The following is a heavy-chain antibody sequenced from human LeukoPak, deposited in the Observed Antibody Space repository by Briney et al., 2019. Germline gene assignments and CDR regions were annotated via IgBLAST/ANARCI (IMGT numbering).Heavy chain of an antibody. CDR2: ITPSSGGT. D-gene: IGHD4-11*01. J-gene: IGHJ6*03. V-gene: IGHV1-2*02. CDR1: GYTLTDYY. Sequence: ASVTVSFKASGYTLTDYYIHWVRQAQGQGQERMGWITPSSGGTIYAQKFQGRGTMTRDTDNSTAYMDLSRLRSDDTPVYFCARGGLPIYYYYMYVCGKGTTVTVSS. CDR3: ARGGLPIYYYYMYV.